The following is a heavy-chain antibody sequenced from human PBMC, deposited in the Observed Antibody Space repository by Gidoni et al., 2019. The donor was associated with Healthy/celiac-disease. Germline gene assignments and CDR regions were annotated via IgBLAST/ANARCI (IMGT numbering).Heavy chain of an antibody. CDR1: GCTFTSYA. CDR3: AREQQLVRSFDY. J-gene: IGHJ4*02. D-gene: IGHD6-13*01. V-gene: IGHV1-3*05. CDR2: INAGNGNT. Sequence: QVQLVQSGAEEKKPGASVKVSCKASGCTFTSYAMHWVRQAPGQRLEWMGWINAGNGNTKYSQKFQGRVPITRDTSASTAYMELSSLRSEDTAVYYCAREQQLVRSFDYWGQGTLVTVSS.